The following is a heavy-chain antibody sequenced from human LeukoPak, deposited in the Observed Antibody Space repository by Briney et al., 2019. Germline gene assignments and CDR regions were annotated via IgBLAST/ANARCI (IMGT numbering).Heavy chain of an antibody. Sequence: ASVKISCKASGYTFTSYYIHWVRQAPGQGLEWMGIINPSGGSTDYAQKFQDRVTVTRDTSTSTVYMELSSLRSEDTAIYYCARPSAPVMLNAFDVWGQGTMVTVSS. CDR2: INPSGGST. V-gene: IGHV1-46*01. D-gene: IGHD2-8*01. J-gene: IGHJ3*01. CDR1: GYTFTSYY. CDR3: ARPSAPVMLNAFDV.